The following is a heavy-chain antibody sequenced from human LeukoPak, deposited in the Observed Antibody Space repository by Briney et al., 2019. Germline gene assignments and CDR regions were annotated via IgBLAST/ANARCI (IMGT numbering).Heavy chain of an antibody. CDR1: GYSFTSYW. CDR3: ARPPSGYDASDAFDI. J-gene: IGHJ3*02. V-gene: IGHV5-51*01. D-gene: IGHD5-12*01. CDR2: IYSGDSDT. Sequence: GESLKISCKGSGYSFTSYWIGWVRQMPGKGLEWMGIIYSGDSDTRYSPSFQGQVTISADKSISTAYLQWSSLKASDTAMYYCARPPSGYDASDAFDIWGQGTMVTVSS.